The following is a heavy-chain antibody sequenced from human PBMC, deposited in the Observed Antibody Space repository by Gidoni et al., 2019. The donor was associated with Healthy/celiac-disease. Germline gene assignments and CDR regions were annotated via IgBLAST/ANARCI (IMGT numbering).Heavy chain of an antibody. CDR3: ARVGAAGYSYGPFDY. V-gene: IGHV3-74*01. CDR1: GFPFSSYW. D-gene: IGHD5-18*01. CDR2: INSDGSST. Sequence: EVQLVESGGGLVQPGGSLRLSCAASGFPFSSYWMHWVRQAPGKGLVWVSRINSDGSSTSYADSVKGRFTISRDNAKNTLYLQMNSLRAEDTAVYYCARVGAAGYSYGPFDYWGQGTLVTVSS. J-gene: IGHJ4*02.